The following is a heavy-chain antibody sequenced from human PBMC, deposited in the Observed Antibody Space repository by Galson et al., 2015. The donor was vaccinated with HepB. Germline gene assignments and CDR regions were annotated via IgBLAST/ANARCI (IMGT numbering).Heavy chain of an antibody. CDR3: AREEDCGGDCYLPRRPDY. J-gene: IGHJ4*02. V-gene: IGHV3-21*01. CDR1: GFTFSSYS. Sequence: SLRLSCAASGFTFSSYSMNWVRQAPGKGLEWVSSISSSSSYIYYADSVKGRFTISRDNAKNSLYLQMNSLRAEDTAVYYCAREEDCGGDCYLPRRPDYWGQGTLVTVSS. D-gene: IGHD2-21*02. CDR2: ISSSSSYI.